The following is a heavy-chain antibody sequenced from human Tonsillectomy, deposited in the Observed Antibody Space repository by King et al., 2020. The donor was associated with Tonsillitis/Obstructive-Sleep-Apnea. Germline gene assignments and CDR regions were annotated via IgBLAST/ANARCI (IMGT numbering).Heavy chain of an antibody. D-gene: IGHD5-12*01. CDR1: GGTFSSYA. J-gene: IGHJ5*02. Sequence: QLVQSGAEVKKPGSSMKVSCKASGGTFSSYAISWVRQAPGQGLEWMGGIIPIVGIPNYAQKVQGRVPITADKSTSTAYMELCSLKSEATAVYYCAGRYTGGNWFDPWGQGTLVTVSS. CDR3: AGRYTGGNWFDP. V-gene: IGHV1-69*17. CDR2: IIPIVGIP.